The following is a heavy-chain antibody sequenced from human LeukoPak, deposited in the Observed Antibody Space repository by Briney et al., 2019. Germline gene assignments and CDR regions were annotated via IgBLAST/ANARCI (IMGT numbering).Heavy chain of an antibody. CDR1: GYTFTGYY. Sequence: ASVKVSCKASGYTFTGYYMHWVRQAPGQGLEWMGWINPNSGGTNYAQKFQGRVTMTRDTSISTAYMELSRLRSDDTAVYYCARLRKDSSGWDFDYWGQGTLVTVSS. V-gene: IGHV1-2*02. CDR2: INPNSGGT. D-gene: IGHD6-19*01. J-gene: IGHJ4*02. CDR3: ARLRKDSSGWDFDY.